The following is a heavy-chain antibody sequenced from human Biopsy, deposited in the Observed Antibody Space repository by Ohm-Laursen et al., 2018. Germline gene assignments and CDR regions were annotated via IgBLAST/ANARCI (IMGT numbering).Heavy chain of an antibody. D-gene: IGHD3-9*01. V-gene: IGHV1-69*01. CDR1: GGTFTMFP. CDR3: APQAPRDPAILTGGYHYDMAV. J-gene: IGHJ6*02. Sequence: GSSVKVSCKASGGTFTMFPISWVRQAPGQGLEWMGAILPFYGTTNFAQKFQGRVTLTADGSTSTAYMELSSLRSEDTAVYYCAPQAPRDPAILTGGYHYDMAVWGQGTTVTVSS. CDR2: ILPFYGTT.